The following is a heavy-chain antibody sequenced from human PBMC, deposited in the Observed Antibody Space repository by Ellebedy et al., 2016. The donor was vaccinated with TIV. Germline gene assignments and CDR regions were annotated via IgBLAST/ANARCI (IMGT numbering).Heavy chain of an antibody. V-gene: IGHV3-33*01. CDR1: GFTFSSYG. CDR2: IWYDGSNK. J-gene: IGHJ4*02. Sequence: GESLKISCAASGFTFSSYGMHWVRQAPGKGLEWVAVIWYDGSNKYYADSVKGRFTISRDNSKNTLYLQMNSLRAEDTAVYYCAGGISVAGTSLGFWGQGTLVTVSS. CDR3: AGGISVAGTSLGF. D-gene: IGHD6-19*01.